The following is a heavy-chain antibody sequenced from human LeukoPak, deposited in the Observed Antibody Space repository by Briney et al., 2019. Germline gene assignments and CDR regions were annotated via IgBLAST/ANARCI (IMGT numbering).Heavy chain of an antibody. CDR1: GGSISSYY. V-gene: IGHV4-4*07. CDR3: AREGQWLVRNWFDP. CDR2: IYNSGNI. D-gene: IGHD6-19*01. J-gene: IGHJ5*02. Sequence: SETLSLTCTVSGGSISSYYWSWIRQAARKGLEYIGRIYNSGNINYNPSLKSRVTMSVDTSKNQFSLKLTSVTAADTAVYFCAREGQWLVRNWFDPWGQGILVTVSS.